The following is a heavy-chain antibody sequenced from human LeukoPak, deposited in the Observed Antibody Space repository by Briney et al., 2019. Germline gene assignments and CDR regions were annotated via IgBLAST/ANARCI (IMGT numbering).Heavy chain of an antibody. CDR3: ARGGAFCSITTCHEFDH. D-gene: IGHD2-2*01. CDR2: TNPSTGGT. J-gene: IGHJ4*02. Sequence: ASVKVSCKTSGYTFAGSYLHWVRQVPGQGLEWMGWTNPSTGGTKSAQQFEGRVTMTRDTSNTTGYLELRSLRLDDTATYYCARGGAFCSITTCHEFDHWGQGTLVIVSS. V-gene: IGHV1-2*02. CDR1: GYTFAGSY.